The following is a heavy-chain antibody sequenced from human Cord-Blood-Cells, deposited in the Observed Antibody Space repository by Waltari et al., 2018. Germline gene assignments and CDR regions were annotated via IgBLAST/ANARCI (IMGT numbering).Heavy chain of an antibody. V-gene: IGHV1-69*01. Sequence: VQLVQSGAEVKKPGSSVKVSCKASGGTFSSYAISWVRQAPGHGLGWMGWTIPILGTANFAQNVQGRVTITADESTSAADMELSSVRSEDTAVYYCARGWNYGYGGMDVWGQGTTVTVSS. CDR3: ARGWNYGYGGMDV. CDR1: GGTFSSYA. J-gene: IGHJ6*02. D-gene: IGHD5-18*01. CDR2: TIPILGTA.